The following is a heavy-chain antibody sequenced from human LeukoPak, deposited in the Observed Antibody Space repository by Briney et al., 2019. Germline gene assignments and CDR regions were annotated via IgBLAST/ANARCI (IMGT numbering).Heavy chain of an antibody. Sequence: PGGSLRLSCVGSGFTFSRSSMNWVRQAPGKGLEWVSAISGSGGSTYYADSVKGRFTISRDNSKNTLYLQMNSLRAEDTAVYYCAKVGDDSTPGDFDYWGQGTLVTVSS. CDR1: GFTFSRSS. J-gene: IGHJ4*02. D-gene: IGHD3-22*01. CDR2: ISGSGGST. V-gene: IGHV3-23*01. CDR3: AKVGDDSTPGDFDY.